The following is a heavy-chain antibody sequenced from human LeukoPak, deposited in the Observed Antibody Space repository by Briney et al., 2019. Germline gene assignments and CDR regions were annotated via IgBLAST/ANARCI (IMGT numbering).Heavy chain of an antibody. V-gene: IGHV3-30*02. CDR1: GFTFSSYG. CDR3: AKAAIFGVAPHDAFDI. J-gene: IGHJ3*02. D-gene: IGHD3-3*01. CDR2: IRYDGSNK. Sequence: PGGSLRLSCAPSGFTFSSYGMHWVRQAPGKGLEWVACIRYDGSNKYYADSVKGRFTISRDNSKNTLYLQMNSLRAEDTAVYYCAKAAIFGVAPHDAFDIWGQGTMVTVSS.